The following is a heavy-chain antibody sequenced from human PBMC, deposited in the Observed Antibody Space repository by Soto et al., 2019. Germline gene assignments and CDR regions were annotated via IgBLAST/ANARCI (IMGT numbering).Heavy chain of an antibody. CDR2: IYSGGST. CDR1: GFTVSSNY. V-gene: IGHV3-66*01. J-gene: IGHJ4*02. D-gene: IGHD4-17*01. Sequence: EVQLVESGGGFVQPGGSLRLSCAVSGFTVSSNYMSWVRQAPGKGLEWVSVIYSGGSTYYADSVTGRFTISRDNSKNTLYLQMNSLSAEDTAVYYCAREGIRSPLYYWGQGTLVTVSS. CDR3: AREGIRSPLYY.